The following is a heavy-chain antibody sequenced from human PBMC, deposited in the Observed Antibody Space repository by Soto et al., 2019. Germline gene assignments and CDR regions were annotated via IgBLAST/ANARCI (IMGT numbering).Heavy chain of an antibody. CDR2: ISGSGGST. J-gene: IGHJ4*02. V-gene: IGHV3-23*01. D-gene: IGHD2-15*01. CDR1: GFTFSSYA. CDR3: AKDGPLGYCSGGSCFLQVFWYYFDY. Sequence: EVQLLESGGGLVQPGGSLRLSCAASGFTFSSYAMSWVRQAPGKGLEWVSAISGSGGSTYYADSVKGRFTISRDNSKNTLYLQMNSLRAEDTAVYYCAKDGPLGYCSGGSCFLQVFWYYFDYWGQGTLVTVSS.